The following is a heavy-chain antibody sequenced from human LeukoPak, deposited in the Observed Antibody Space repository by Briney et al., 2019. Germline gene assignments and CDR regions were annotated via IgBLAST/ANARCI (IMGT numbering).Heavy chain of an antibody. V-gene: IGHV4-34*01. Sequence: SETLSLTCAAYGGSFSGYYWSWIRQPPGKGLEWIGEINHSGSTNYNPSLKSRVTISVDTSKNQFSLKLSCMTAADTAADYCATGSSSWSPKPMDVYYYYMDVWGKGTTVTVSS. CDR2: INHSGST. D-gene: IGHD6-13*01. J-gene: IGHJ6*03. CDR3: ATGSSSWSPKPMDVYYYYMDV. CDR1: GGSFSGYY.